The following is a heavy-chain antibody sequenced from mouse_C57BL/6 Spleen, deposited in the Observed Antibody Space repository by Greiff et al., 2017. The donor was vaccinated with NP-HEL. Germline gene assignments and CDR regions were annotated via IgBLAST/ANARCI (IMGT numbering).Heavy chain of an antibody. CDR1: GYTFTSYW. J-gene: IGHJ2*01. V-gene: IGHV1-61*01. D-gene: IGHD2-4*01. CDR3: ARDYGPFDY. CDR2: IYPSDSET. Sequence: QVQLQQPGAELVRPGSSVKLSCKASGYTFTSYWMDWVKQRPGQGLEWIGNIYPSDSETHYNQKFKDKATLTVDKSSSTAYMQLSSLTSEDSAVYYCARDYGPFDYWGQGTTLTVSS.